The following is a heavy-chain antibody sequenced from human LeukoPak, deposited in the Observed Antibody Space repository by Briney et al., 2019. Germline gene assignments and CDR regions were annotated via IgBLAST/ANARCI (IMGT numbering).Heavy chain of an antibody. CDR2: IKHDGGER. V-gene: IGHV3-7*01. J-gene: IGHJ2*01. CDR1: AFTFSSYW. CDR3: ARKFTVAGINWYFDL. Sequence: GGSLRLSCAASAFTFSSYWMGWVRQVPGKGLEWVANIKHDGGERYYVDSVKGRFTISRDNAKNSLYLQMDSLRADDTAVYFCARKFTVAGINWYFDLWGRGTLVTVSS. D-gene: IGHD6-19*01.